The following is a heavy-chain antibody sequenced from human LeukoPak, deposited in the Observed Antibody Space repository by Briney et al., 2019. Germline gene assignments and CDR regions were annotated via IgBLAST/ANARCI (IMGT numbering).Heavy chain of an antibody. Sequence: ASVKVSCKASGYTFTRYYIHWVRQAPGQGLEWMGLIDPSGGSTNSAQKFQGRVTVTRDTSPTAVYMELSSLRSEDTAVYYCARAYNWNDRFDYWGQGTLVTVSS. V-gene: IGHV1-46*01. CDR3: ARAYNWNDRFDY. CDR2: IDPSGGST. D-gene: IGHD1-20*01. CDR1: GYTFTRYY. J-gene: IGHJ4*02.